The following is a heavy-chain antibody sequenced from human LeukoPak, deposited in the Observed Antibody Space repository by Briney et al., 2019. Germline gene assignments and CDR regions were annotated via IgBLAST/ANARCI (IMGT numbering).Heavy chain of an antibody. V-gene: IGHV3-66*01. Sequence: GGSLRLPCAASGFTVSSNYMSWVRQAPGKGLEWVSVIYSGGGTYYADAVKGRFTISRDNSKNTLYLQMNSLRAEDTAMYYCAKDGIVVSYFDYWGQGTLVTVSS. CDR3: AKDGIVVSYFDY. J-gene: IGHJ4*02. D-gene: IGHD3-22*01. CDR1: GFTVSSNY. CDR2: IYSGGGT.